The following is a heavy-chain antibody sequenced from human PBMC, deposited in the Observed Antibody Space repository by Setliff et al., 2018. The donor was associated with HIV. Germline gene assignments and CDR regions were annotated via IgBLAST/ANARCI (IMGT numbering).Heavy chain of an antibody. Sequence: GESLKISCKGSGYSFTNYWIAWVRQMPGKGLEWMGIIQPDDSDTRYSPSFQGQVTISADKSISTAYLQWSSLKASDSAVFYCASGPRRVTTIGYYLDYWGQGTLVTVSS. V-gene: IGHV5-51*01. D-gene: IGHD4-17*01. CDR3: ASGPRRVTTIGYYLDY. J-gene: IGHJ4*02. CDR2: IQPDDSDT. CDR1: GYSFTNYW.